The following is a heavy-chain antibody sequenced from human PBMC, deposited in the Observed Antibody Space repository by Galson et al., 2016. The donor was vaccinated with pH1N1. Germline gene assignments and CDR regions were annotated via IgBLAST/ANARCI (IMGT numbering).Heavy chain of an antibody. Sequence: SLRLSCAVSGFTFSSYAMTWVRHTPGTGLEWVSSISRSGDSTYSADYVTGRFTITRDNSKNTLYLQMNSLRAEDTAIYYCAKDRGTVVTPYDNWGQGTLVTVSS. J-gene: IGHJ4*02. CDR3: AKDRGTVVTPYDN. D-gene: IGHD4-23*01. V-gene: IGHV3-23*01. CDR1: GFTFSSYA. CDR2: ISRSGDST.